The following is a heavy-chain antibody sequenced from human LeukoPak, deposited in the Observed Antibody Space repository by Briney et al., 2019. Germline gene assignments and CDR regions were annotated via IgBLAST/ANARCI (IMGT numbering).Heavy chain of an antibody. CDR3: ARDKQQLAFDY. Sequence: PSETLSLTCAVYGGSFSGYYWSWIRQPPGKGLEWIGEINHSGSTYYNPSLKSRVTISVDRSKNQFSLKLSSVTAADTAVYYCARDKQQLAFDYWGQGTLVTVSS. CDR1: GGSFSGYY. J-gene: IGHJ4*02. CDR2: INHSGST. D-gene: IGHD6-13*01. V-gene: IGHV4-34*01.